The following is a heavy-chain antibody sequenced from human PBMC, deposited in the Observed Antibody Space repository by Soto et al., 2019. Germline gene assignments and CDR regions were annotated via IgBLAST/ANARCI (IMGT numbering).Heavy chain of an antibody. Sequence: QVQLQESGPGLVKPSETLSLTCTVSGGSVSSGSYYWSWIRQPPGKGLEWIGYIYYSGSTNYNPSLKSRVTISVDTSKNHFSLKLSSVTAADTAVYYCARALGYWGHGTLVTVSS. J-gene: IGHJ4*01. D-gene: IGHD7-27*01. V-gene: IGHV4-61*01. CDR3: ARALGY. CDR2: IYYSGST. CDR1: GGSVSSGSYY.